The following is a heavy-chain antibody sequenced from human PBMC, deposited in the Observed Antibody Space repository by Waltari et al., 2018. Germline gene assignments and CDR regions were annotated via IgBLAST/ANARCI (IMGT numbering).Heavy chain of an antibody. V-gene: IGHV3-64*01. CDR1: GFTFSSYA. Sequence: EVQLVESGGGLVQPGGSLRLSCAASGFTFSSYAMHWVRQAPGKGLEYVSAISSNGGSTYYANSVKGRFTISRDNSKNTLYLQMGSLRAEDMAVYYCARDYSGSYYLDYWGKGTTVTVSS. D-gene: IGHD1-26*01. CDR2: ISSNGGST. J-gene: IGHJ6*03. CDR3: ARDYSGSYYLDY.